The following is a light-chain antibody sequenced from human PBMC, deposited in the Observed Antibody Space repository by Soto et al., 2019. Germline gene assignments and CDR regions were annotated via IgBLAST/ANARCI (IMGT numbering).Light chain of an antibody. CDR3: QRYNSAPRT. CDR1: HGRSSNY. CDR2: GAS. Sequence: ITQSPVSLSMPPGASATLSCRARHGRSSNYVSWYQQKPGQARRLLMYGASTRATGIPARCSGSGSGTDFTLTISSLQPEDVAVYCCQRYNSAPRTFGQGTKVDIK. J-gene: IGKJ1*01. V-gene: IGKV3D-7*01.